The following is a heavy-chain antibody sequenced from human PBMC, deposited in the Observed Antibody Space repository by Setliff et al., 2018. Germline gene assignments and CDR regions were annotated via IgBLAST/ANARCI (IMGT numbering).Heavy chain of an antibody. CDR2: INWNGGST. J-gene: IGHJ4*02. CDR3: ARLDTAMLDAMVY. V-gene: IGHV3-20*04. CDR1: GFTFDDYG. D-gene: IGHD5-18*01. Sequence: GGSLRLSCAASGFTFDDYGMSWVRQAPGKGLEWVSGINWNGGSTGYADSVKGRFTISRDNAKNQVVLTMTNMDPVDTATYYCARLDTAMLDAMVYWGQGTLVTVSS.